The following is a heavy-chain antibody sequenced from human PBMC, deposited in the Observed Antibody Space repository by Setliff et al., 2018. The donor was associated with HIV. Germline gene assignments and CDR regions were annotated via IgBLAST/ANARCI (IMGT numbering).Heavy chain of an antibody. J-gene: IGHJ4*02. Sequence: ASVKVSCKASGGTFSRSVFSWVRQAPGQGLQWMGRFIPMFGATKYAQGFQSRVTITADRSTSTVHMELRSLRSEDTAVYYCARELKGVYDSWSSSDPPYYFDNWGQGTLVT. CDR2: FIPMFGAT. CDR3: ARELKGVYDSWSSSDPPYYFDN. V-gene: IGHV1-69*06. D-gene: IGHD3-3*01. CDR1: GGTFSRSV.